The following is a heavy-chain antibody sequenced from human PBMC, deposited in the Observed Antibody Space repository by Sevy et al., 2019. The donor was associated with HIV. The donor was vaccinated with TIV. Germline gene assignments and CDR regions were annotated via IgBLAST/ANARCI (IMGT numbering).Heavy chain of an antibody. V-gene: IGHV4-39*01. CDR2: ISYSGDT. Sequence: SETLSLTCTVFGGSISSDSYNWGWIRQPPGKGLEWIGRISYSGDTHYNPSVKSRLSMSVDTSKNQFSLNLASVTAADTAVYFCARHYGGSADFWGQGTLVTVSS. J-gene: IGHJ4*02. CDR3: ARHYGGSADF. CDR1: GGSISSDSYN. D-gene: IGHD2-15*01.